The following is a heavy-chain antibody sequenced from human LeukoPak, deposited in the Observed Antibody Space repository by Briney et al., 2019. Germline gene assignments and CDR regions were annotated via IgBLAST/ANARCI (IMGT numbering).Heavy chain of an antibody. V-gene: IGHV3-7*03. CDR1: GFTFCIYW. D-gene: IGHD3-22*01. Sequence: GGSLRLSCAASGFTFCIYWMNWVRQAPGKGLEWVANIKSDGSEKSYVDSVKGRFTISGDNANNSLYLQMNSLRAEDTALYYCARARGPIGYSYYFDYWGQGTLVTVSS. CDR2: IKSDGSEK. CDR3: ARARGPIGYSYYFDY. J-gene: IGHJ4*02.